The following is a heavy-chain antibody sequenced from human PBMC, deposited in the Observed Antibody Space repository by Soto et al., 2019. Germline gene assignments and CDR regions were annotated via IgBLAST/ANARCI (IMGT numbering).Heavy chain of an antibody. D-gene: IGHD2-15*01. CDR3: AKVAVVVVVADIFDY. V-gene: IGHV3-23*01. CDR1: GFTFSSYA. J-gene: IGHJ4*02. Sequence: GGSLRVSCAASGFTFSSYAMSWVRQAPGKGLEWVSAISGSGGSTYYADSVKGRFTISRDNSKNTLYLQMNSLRAEDTAVYYCAKVAVVVVVADIFDYWGQGTLVTVSS. CDR2: ISGSGGST.